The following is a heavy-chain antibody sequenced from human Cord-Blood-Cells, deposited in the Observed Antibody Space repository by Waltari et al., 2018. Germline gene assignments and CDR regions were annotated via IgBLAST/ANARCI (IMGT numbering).Heavy chain of an antibody. J-gene: IGHJ4*02. V-gene: IGHV3-30-3*01. Sequence: QVQLVESGGGVVQPGRSLRLSCAASGFTFSSYAMHWVRQAPGKGLEWVAVISYDGSNKYYADSVKGRFTISRDNSKNTLYLQMNSLRAEDTAVYYCARDLRRGFDYWCQGTLVTVSS. CDR2: ISYDGSNK. CDR1: GFTFSSYA. D-gene: IGHD3-16*01. CDR3: ARDLRRGFDY.